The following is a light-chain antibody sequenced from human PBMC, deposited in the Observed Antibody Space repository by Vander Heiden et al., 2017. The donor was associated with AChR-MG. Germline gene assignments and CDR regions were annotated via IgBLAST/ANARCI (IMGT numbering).Light chain of an antibody. CDR1: KLGDKY. J-gene: IGLJ1*01. V-gene: IGLV3-1*01. CDR2: QDS. Sequence: SYDLPQPPSVSVSPGQTASITCSGDKLGDKYACWYQQKPGQSPVLVIYQDSKRPSGIPERFSGSNSGNTATLTISGTQAMDEADYYCQAWDSSTAPNVFGTGTKVTVL. CDR3: QAWDSSTAPNV.